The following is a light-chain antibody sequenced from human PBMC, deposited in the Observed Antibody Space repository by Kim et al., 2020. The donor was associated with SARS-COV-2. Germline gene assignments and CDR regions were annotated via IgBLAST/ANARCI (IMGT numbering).Light chain of an antibody. CDR1: QDISNF. CDR3: HQLYLYPRT. Sequence: DIQLTQSPSFLSASVGDRVTITCRASQDISNFLAWYQQDLGKAPKLLIYAASTLGSGVPSRFSGRGSGTEFTLTISSLQPEDFATYFCHQLYLYPRTFGQGTKVDIK. CDR2: AAS. V-gene: IGKV1-9*01. J-gene: IGKJ1*01.